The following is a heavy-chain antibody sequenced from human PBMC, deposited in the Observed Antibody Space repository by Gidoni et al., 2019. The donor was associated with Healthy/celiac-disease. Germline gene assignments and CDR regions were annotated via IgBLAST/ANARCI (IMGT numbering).Heavy chain of an antibody. D-gene: IGHD6-19*01. Sequence: HWVRQAPGKGLEWVAVISYDGSNKYYADSVKGRFTISRDNSKNTLYLQMNSLRAEDTAVYYCARAHTKLDGNGLDYWGQGTLVTVSS. J-gene: IGHJ4*02. CDR2: ISYDGSNK. V-gene: IGHV3-30-3*01. CDR3: ARAHTKLDGNGLDY.